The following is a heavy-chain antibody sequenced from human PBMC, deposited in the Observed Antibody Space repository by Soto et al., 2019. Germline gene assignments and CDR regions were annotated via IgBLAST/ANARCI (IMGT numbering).Heavy chain of an antibody. CDR1: GGSISSYY. Sequence: SETLSLTCTVSGGSISSYYLSWIRQPPGKGLEWIGYIYYSGSTNYNPSLKSRVTISVDTSKNQFSLKLSSVTAADTAVYYCARNSYGPVDYWGQGTLVTSPQ. J-gene: IGHJ4*02. D-gene: IGHD5-18*01. CDR2: IYYSGST. CDR3: ARNSYGPVDY. V-gene: IGHV4-59*01.